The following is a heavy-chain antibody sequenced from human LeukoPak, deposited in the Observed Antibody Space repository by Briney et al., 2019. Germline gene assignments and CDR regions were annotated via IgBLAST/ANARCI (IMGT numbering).Heavy chain of an antibody. J-gene: IGHJ4*02. V-gene: IGHV1-69*05. Sequence: GASVKVSCKASGGTFSSYAISWVRQAPGQGLEWMGRIIPIFGTANYAQKFQGRVTITTDESTSTAYMELSSLRSEDTAVYYCASSVFWSGYSDYWGQGTLVTVSS. CDR3: ASSVFWSGYSDY. CDR1: GGTFSSYA. CDR2: IIPIFGTA. D-gene: IGHD3-3*01.